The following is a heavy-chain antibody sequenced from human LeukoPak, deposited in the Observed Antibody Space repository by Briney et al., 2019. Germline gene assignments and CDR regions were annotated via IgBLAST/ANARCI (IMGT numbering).Heavy chain of an antibody. V-gene: IGHV4-34*01. J-gene: IGHJ5*02. D-gene: IGHD3-3*01. CDR2: INHSGST. CDR1: GGSFSGYY. Sequence: SETLSLTCAVYGGSFSGYYWSWIRQPPGKGLEWIGEINHSGSTNYNPSLKSRVTISVDTSKNQFSLKLSSVTAADTAVYYCARHPAYYDFWSGYRYPSWFDPWGQGTLVTVSS. CDR3: ARHPAYYDFWSGYRYPSWFDP.